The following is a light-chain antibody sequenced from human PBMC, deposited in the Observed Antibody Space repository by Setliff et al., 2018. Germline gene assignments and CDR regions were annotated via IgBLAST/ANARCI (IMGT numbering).Light chain of an antibody. V-gene: IGLV2-14*03. Sequence: QSALTQPASVSGSPGQSITISCTGTATDVGGHNFVSWYQQHPGKAPKLIIFGVANRPSGVSTRFSGSKSGNTASLTISGLLTEDEGDYYCSSYTNTNTRFVFGPGTKVTVL. CDR2: GVA. J-gene: IGLJ1*01. CDR3: SSYTNTNTRFV. CDR1: ATDVGGHNF.